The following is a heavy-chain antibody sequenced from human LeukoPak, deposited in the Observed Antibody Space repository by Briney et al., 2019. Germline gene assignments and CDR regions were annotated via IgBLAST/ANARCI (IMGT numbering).Heavy chain of an antibody. CDR2: INPSGGST. J-gene: IGHJ3*02. D-gene: IGHD1-26*01. Sequence: ASVKVSCKASGYTFTSYYMHWVRQAPGQGLEWMGIINPSGGSTSYAQKFQGRVTLTRDMSTSTDYLELSSLRSEDTAVYYCARVSSEWELLRYYAFDIWGQGTMVTVSS. CDR1: GYTFTSYY. V-gene: IGHV1-46*01. CDR3: ARVSSEWELLRYYAFDI.